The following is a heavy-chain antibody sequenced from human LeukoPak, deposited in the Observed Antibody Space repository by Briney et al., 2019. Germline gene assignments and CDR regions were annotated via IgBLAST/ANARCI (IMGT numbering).Heavy chain of an antibody. D-gene: IGHD3-16*01. J-gene: IGHJ6*03. CDR3: ARGSVLLAMDV. V-gene: IGHV4-39*07. Sequence: SETLSLTCTVSGGSISSSSYYWGWIRQPPGKGLEWIGSIYNSGSTNYNPSLKSRVTISVDASKNEFSLKLRSVTAADTAVYYCARGSVLLAMDVWGKGTTVTISS. CDR1: GGSISSSSYY. CDR2: IYNSGST.